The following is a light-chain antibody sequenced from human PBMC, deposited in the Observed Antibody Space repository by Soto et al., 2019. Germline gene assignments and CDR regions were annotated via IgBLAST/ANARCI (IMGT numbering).Light chain of an antibody. CDR3: QQYNSYSRT. CDR1: QTISSW. V-gene: IGKV1-5*03. Sequence: ESQMSQSPAALSGSVGDRVTITCLASQTISSWLAWYQQKPGKAPKLLIYKASTLKSGVPSRFSGSGSGTEFTLTISSLQPDDFATYYCQQYNSYSRTFGQGTKVDI. CDR2: KAS. J-gene: IGKJ1*01.